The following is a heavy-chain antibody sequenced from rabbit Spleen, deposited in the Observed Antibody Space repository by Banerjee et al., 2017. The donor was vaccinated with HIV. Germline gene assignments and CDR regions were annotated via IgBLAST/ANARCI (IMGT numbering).Heavy chain of an antibody. V-gene: IGHV1S40*01. D-gene: IGHD3-1*01. Sequence: QSLEESGGDLVKPGASLTLTCTASGVSFSSNHYMCWVRQAPGKGLEWIACIRTGDVKTYYASWAKGRFTISKTSSTTVTLQMTSLTAADTATYFCARDRLYGYFFDLWGPGTLVTVS. J-gene: IGHJ4*01. CDR3: ARDRLYGYFFDL. CDR2: IRTGDVKT. CDR1: GVSFSSNHY.